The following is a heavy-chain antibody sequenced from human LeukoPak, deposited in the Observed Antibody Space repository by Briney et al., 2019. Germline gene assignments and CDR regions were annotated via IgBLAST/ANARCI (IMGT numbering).Heavy chain of an antibody. J-gene: IGHJ6*03. Sequence: GESLKISCKGSGYSFTSYWIGWVRQMPGKGLEWMGIIYPDDSDTKYSPSFQGQVTISADKSISTAYLQWSSLKASDTAMYYCARLAFCTNAVCFSNYYYSMNVWGRGTTVTVSS. CDR3: ARLAFCTNAVCFSNYYYSMNV. CDR2: IYPDDSDT. V-gene: IGHV5-51*01. CDR1: GYSFTSYW. D-gene: IGHD2-8*01.